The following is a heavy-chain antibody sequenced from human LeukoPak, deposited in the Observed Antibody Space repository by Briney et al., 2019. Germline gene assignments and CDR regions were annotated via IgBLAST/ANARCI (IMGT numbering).Heavy chain of an antibody. CDR3: AKVVGTMIVVAPFDY. D-gene: IGHD3-22*01. V-gene: IGHV3-23*01. Sequence: GGSLRLSCAASGFTFSSYAMSWVRQAPGKGLEWVSATSGSGGSTYYADSVKGRFTISRDNSKNTLYLQMNSLRAEDTAVYYCAKVVGTMIVVAPFDYWGQGTLVTVSS. J-gene: IGHJ4*02. CDR1: GFTFSSYA. CDR2: TSGSGGST.